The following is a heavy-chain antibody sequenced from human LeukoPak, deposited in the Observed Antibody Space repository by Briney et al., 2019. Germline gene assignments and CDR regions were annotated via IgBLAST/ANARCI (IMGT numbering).Heavy chain of an antibody. J-gene: IGHJ4*02. CDR3: ARYEVVTALCFDY. CDR1: GGSISSSSYY. CDR2: IYYSGST. D-gene: IGHD2-21*02. Sequence: ASETLSLTCTVSGGSISSSSYYWGWIRQPPGKGLEWIGSIYYSGSTYYNPSLKSRVTISVDTSKNQFSLKLSSVTAADTAVYYCARYEVVTALCFDYWGQGTLVTVSS. V-gene: IGHV4-39*07.